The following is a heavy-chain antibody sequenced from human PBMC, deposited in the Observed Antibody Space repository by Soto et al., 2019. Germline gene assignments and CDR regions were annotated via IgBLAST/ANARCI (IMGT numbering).Heavy chain of an antibody. D-gene: IGHD2-15*01. Sequence: EVQLLESGGGLVQPWGSLRLSCAASGFTFSVYGMTWVRQGPGKGLEWVSLISGNGGTAYYPDSVEGRFTISRDNSKNALYLQMNSPRAEDTAVYYCAKHPEEIVPGVADYWCQGTLVTVSS. CDR3: AKHPEEIVPGVADY. CDR1: GFTFSVYG. CDR2: ISGNGGTA. J-gene: IGHJ4*02. V-gene: IGHV3-23*01.